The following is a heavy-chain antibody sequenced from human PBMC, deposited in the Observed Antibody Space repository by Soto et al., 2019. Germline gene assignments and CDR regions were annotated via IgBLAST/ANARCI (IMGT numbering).Heavy chain of an antibody. V-gene: IGHV3-9*01. CDR1: GFTFDDYA. J-gene: IGHJ3*02. CDR2: ISWNSGSI. D-gene: IGHD2-15*01. CDR3: AKAYCSGGSCYSGVWDAFDI. Sequence: EVQLVESGGGLVQPGRSLRLSCAASGFTFDDYAMHWVRQAPGKGLEWVSGISWNSGSIGYADSVKGRFTISRDNAKNSLNLQMNSLRAEDTALYYCAKAYCSGGSCYSGVWDAFDIWGQGTMVTVSS.